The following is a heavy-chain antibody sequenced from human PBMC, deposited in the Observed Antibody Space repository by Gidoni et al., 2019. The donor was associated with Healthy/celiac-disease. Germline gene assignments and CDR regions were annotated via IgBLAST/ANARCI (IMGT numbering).Heavy chain of an antibody. V-gene: IGHV5-51*01. Sequence: EVQLVQSGAEVKKPGASLKISCQGSGYRFTSYWIGWWRQMPGKGLEWMGFIYPGDSETRYSPSFQGQVTISADKSISTAYLQWSSLKASDTAMYYCARGMVRGTYYYYYGMDVWGQGTTVTVSS. D-gene: IGHD3-10*01. J-gene: IGHJ6*02. CDR3: ARGMVRGTYYYYYGMDV. CDR1: GYRFTSYW. CDR2: IYPGDSET.